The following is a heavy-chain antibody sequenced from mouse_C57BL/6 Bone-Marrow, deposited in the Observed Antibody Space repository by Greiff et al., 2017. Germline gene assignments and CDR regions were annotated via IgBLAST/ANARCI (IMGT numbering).Heavy chain of an antibody. V-gene: IGHV14-4*01. CDR1: GFNIKDDY. J-gene: IGHJ1*03. CDR3: TTSHWYFDV. CDR2: IDPENGDT. Sequence: EVQLQESGAELVRPGASVTLSCTASGFNIKDDYMHWVKQRPEQGLEWIGWIDPENGDTEYASKFQGKATITADTSSNTDYLQLSSLTSEDTAVYYCTTSHWYFDVWGTGTTVTVSS.